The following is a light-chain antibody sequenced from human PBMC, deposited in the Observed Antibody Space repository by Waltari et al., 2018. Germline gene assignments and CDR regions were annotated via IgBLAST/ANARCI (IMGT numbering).Light chain of an antibody. CDR1: SSDVGGYTY. CDR3: SSYTSSSTGV. J-gene: IGLJ1*01. Sequence: QSALTQPASVSGSPGQSITISCTGTSSDVGGYTYVSWYQQHPGKDPKLLIYDVSNRPSGVSNRFSGSKSGNTASLTISGLQAEDEADYYCSSYTSSSTGVFGTGTKVTVL. V-gene: IGLV2-14*01. CDR2: DVS.